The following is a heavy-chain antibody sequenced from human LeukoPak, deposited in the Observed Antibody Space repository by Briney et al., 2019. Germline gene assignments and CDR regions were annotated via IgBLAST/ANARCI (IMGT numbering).Heavy chain of an antibody. J-gene: IGHJ4*02. CDR3: ARGTWIQLWFDY. CDR1: GGTFSSYA. D-gene: IGHD5-18*01. CDR2: IIPILGIA. Sequence: ASVKVSCKASGGTFSSYAISWVRQAPGQGLEWMGRIIPILGIANYAQKFQGRVTITADKSTSTAYMELSSLRSEDTAVYYCARGTWIQLWFDYWGQGTLVTVSS. V-gene: IGHV1-69*04.